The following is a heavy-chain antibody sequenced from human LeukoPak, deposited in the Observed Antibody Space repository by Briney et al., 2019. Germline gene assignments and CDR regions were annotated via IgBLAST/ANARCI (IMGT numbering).Heavy chain of an antibody. CDR1: GGTFSSYA. D-gene: IGHD2-15*01. J-gene: IGHJ4*02. CDR3: ARGGDCSGGSCYQTIDY. V-gene: IGHV1-69*04. Sequence: ASVKVSCKASGGTFSSYAISWVRQATGQGLEWMGRIIPILGIANYAQKFQGRVTITADKSTSTAYMELSSLRSEDTAVYYCARGGDCSGGSCYQTIDYWGQGTLVTVSS. CDR2: IIPILGIA.